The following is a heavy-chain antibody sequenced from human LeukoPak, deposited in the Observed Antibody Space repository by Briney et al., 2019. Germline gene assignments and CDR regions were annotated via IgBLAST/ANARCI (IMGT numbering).Heavy chain of an antibody. Sequence: GGSLRLSCAASGFTLSDYYMTWIRQAPGKGLEWVSYISGNGRTIYYADSVKGRFTISRDNTKNSLSLQMHSLRAEDTAVYYCARVPSAVAGRYFFDYWGQGTLVTVSS. CDR3: ARVPSAVAGRYFFDY. CDR2: ISGNGRTI. CDR1: GFTLSDYY. D-gene: IGHD6-19*01. V-gene: IGHV3-11*01. J-gene: IGHJ4*02.